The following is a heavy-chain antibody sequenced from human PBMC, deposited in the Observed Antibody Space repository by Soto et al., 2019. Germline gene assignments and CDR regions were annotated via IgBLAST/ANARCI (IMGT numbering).Heavy chain of an antibody. V-gene: IGHV4-34*01. CDR1: GGSFSGYY. J-gene: IGHJ5*02. Sequence: QVQLQQWGAGLLKPSETLSLTCAVYGGSFSGYYWSWIRQPPGKGLEWIGEINHSGSTNYNPSLKSRVTISVDTSKNQFSLKLSSVTAADTAVYYCAKAERLRFLEWLRKPGGNWFDPWGQGTLVTVSS. D-gene: IGHD3-3*01. CDR3: AKAERLRFLEWLRKPGGNWFDP. CDR2: INHSGST.